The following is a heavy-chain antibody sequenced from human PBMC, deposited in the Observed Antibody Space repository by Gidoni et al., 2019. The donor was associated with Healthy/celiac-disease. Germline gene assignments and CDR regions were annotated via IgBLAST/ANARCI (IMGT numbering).Heavy chain of an antibody. J-gene: IGHJ4*02. Sequence: EVQLLESGGGLVQPGGSLRLSCEASGFTFSRYAVIGVRPAPGKGLGWASAISGSGVSTYYDDPVKGRFTISIDNSKNTLYLQMNSLIAEDTAVYYCAKESIVGATRGLWDYWGQGTLVTVSS. CDR1: GFTFSRYA. CDR2: ISGSGVST. CDR3: AKESIVGATRGLWDY. V-gene: IGHV3-23*01. D-gene: IGHD1-26*01.